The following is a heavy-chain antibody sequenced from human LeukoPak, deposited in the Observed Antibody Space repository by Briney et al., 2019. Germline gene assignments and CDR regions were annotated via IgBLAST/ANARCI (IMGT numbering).Heavy chain of an antibody. CDR2: IYHSGST. V-gene: IGHV4-30-2*01. CDR3: ARGQNWGDAFDI. D-gene: IGHD7-27*01. Sequence: PSQTLSLTCAVSGGSISSGGYSWSWIRQPPGKGLKWIGYIYHSGSTYYNPSLKSRVTISVDRSKNQFSLKLSSVTAADTAVYYCARGQNWGDAFDIWGQGTMVTVSS. CDR1: GGSISSGGYS. J-gene: IGHJ3*02.